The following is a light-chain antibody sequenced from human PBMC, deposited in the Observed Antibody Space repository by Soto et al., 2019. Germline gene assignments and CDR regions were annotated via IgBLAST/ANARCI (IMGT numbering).Light chain of an antibody. J-gene: IGLJ1*01. V-gene: IGLV2-18*02. CDR3: SSYTSSSRDV. Sequence: QSVLTQPPSVSGSPGQSVTISCTGTSSDVGKYDRVSWYQQPPGTAPKLIIYEVTNRPSGVPARFSGSKSGNTASLTISGLQAEDEAEYSCSSYTSSSRDVFGTGTKVTVL. CDR2: EVT. CDR1: SSDVGKYDR.